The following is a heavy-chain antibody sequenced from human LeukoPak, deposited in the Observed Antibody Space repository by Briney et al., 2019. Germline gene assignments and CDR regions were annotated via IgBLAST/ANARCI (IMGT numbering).Heavy chain of an antibody. CDR1: GGSFSGYY. CDR3: ARVLVSRNIVWYYYYYMDV. V-gene: IGHV4-34*01. D-gene: IGHD2-21*01. Sequence: PSETLSLTCAVYGGSFSGYYWSWIRQPPGKGLEWIGEINHSGSTNYNPSLKSRVTISVDTSKNQFSLKLSSVTAADTAVYYCARVLVSRNIVWYYYYYMDVWGKGTTVTVSS. J-gene: IGHJ6*03. CDR2: INHSGST.